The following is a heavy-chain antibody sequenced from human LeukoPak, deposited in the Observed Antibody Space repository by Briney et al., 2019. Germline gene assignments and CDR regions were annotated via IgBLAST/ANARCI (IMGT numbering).Heavy chain of an antibody. CDR2: INQDGTEK. D-gene: IGHD2-2*01. J-gene: IGHJ4*02. V-gene: IGHV3-7*01. CDR3: ARAGSRYCSSTSCYEF. Sequence: GGSLRLSCAASGFTFTTYWMTWVRQAPGKGLEWVANINQDGTEKYYVDSVKGRFTISRDNAKNSLYLQMNSLRAEDTAVYYCARAGSRYCSSTSCYEFWGQGTLVTVSS. CDR1: GFTFTTYW.